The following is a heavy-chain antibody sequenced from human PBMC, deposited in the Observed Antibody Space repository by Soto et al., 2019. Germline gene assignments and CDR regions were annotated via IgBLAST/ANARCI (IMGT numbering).Heavy chain of an antibody. CDR1: GGSISSGDYY. V-gene: IGHV4-30-4*01. CDR2: TYYSGST. CDR3: ARVEQSSLFYGMDV. J-gene: IGHJ6*02. Sequence: QVQLQESGPGLVKPSQTLSLTCTVSGGSISSGDYYWSWIRQPPGNGLEWIGYTYYSGSTYYNPSLKSRGTISVDTSKNQFSLKLSSVTAADTAVYYCARVEQSSLFYGMDVWGQGTTVTVSS. D-gene: IGHD1-1*01.